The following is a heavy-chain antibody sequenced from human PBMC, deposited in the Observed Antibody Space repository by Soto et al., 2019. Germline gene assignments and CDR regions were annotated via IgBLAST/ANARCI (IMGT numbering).Heavy chain of an antibody. D-gene: IGHD3-3*01. V-gene: IGHV4-59*01. CDR3: AREAWSAYYDFWSGYYRAFDI. CDR1: GGSISSYY. J-gene: IGHJ3*02. CDR2: IYYSGST. Sequence: SETLSLTCTVSGGSISSYYWSWIRQPPGKGLEWIGYIYYSGSTNYNPSLKSRVTISVDTSKNQFSLKLSSVTAADTAVYYCAREAWSAYYDFWSGYYRAFDIWGQGTMVTVSS.